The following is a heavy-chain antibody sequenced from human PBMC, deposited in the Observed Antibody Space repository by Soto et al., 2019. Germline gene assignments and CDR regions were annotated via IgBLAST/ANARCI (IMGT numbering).Heavy chain of an antibody. V-gene: IGHV1-3*01. CDR3: ARFGVAGTPPNALEDY. D-gene: IGHD6-19*01. J-gene: IGHJ4*02. Sequence: QKFQGRVTITRDTSASTAYMELSSLRSEDTAVYYCARFGVAGTPPNALEDYWGQGTLVTVSS.